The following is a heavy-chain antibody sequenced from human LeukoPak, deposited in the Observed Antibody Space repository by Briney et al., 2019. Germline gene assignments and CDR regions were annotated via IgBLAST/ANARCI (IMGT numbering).Heavy chain of an antibody. Sequence: GGSLRLSCAASGFTFSSYSMNWVRQAPGKGLEWVSSISSSSSYIYYADSVKGRFTISRDNAKNSLYLQMNSLRAEDTAVYYCAKDRVLTGYYNAHFDYWGQGTLVTVSS. CDR1: GFTFSSYS. J-gene: IGHJ4*02. CDR3: AKDRVLTGYYNAHFDY. V-gene: IGHV3-21*01. D-gene: IGHD3-9*01. CDR2: ISSSSSYI.